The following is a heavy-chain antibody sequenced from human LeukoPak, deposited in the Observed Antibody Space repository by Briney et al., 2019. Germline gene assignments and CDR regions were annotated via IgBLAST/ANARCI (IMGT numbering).Heavy chain of an antibody. D-gene: IGHD1-26*01. CDR2: ISGSGGST. CDR1: GFTLSNYA. Sequence: GGSLRLSCAASGFTLSNYAMSWVRQAPGKGLEGVSAISGSGGSTYYGDSVKGRFTISRDNSKNTLYLQMNSLRAEDTAVYYCAKDRRVGATKGLGAFDKWGRGTMVIVSS. J-gene: IGHJ3*02. V-gene: IGHV3-23*01. CDR3: AKDRRVGATKGLGAFDK.